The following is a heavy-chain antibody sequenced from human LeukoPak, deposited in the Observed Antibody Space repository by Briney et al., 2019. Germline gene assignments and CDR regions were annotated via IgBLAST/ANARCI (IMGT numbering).Heavy chain of an antibody. V-gene: IGHV4-39*01. CDR2: IYYSGRT. Sequence: SETLSLTCTVSGGSISSSGYYWGWIRQPPGKGLEWIGSIYYSGRTYYNSSLKSRVTISADTSKNQFSLKLSSVTAADTAVYYCARHTGLATINYHGLGVWGQGTTVTVSS. J-gene: IGHJ6*02. CDR1: GGSISSSGYY. CDR3: ARHTGLATINYHGLGV. D-gene: IGHD5-12*01.